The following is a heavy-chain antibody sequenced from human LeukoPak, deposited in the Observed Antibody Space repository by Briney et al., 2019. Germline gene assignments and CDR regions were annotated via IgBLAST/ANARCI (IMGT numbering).Heavy chain of an antibody. J-gene: IGHJ4*02. V-gene: IGHV4-34*01. Sequence: SETLSLTCAVYGGSFSGYYWSWIRQPPGKGLEWIGEINHSGSTNYNPSLKSRVTISVDTSKNQFSLKLSSVTAADTAVYYCARSYGYARRQYYFGYWGQGTLVTVSS. CDR1: GGSFSGYY. CDR2: INHSGST. D-gene: IGHD5-12*01. CDR3: ARSYGYARRQYYFGY.